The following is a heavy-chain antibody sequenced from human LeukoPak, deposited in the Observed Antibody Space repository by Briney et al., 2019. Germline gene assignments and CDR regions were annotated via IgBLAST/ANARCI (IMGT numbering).Heavy chain of an antibody. CDR3: AKPQNSSSSPFDY. J-gene: IGHJ4*02. CDR2: ISGSGGST. Sequence: GGSLRLSCAASGFTFSSYAMSWVRQAPGKGLEWVSAISGSGGSTYYADSVKGRFAISRDNSKNTLYLQMNSLRAEDTAVYYCAKPQNSSSSPFDYWGQGTLVTVSS. CDR1: GFTFSSYA. V-gene: IGHV3-23*01. D-gene: IGHD6-6*01.